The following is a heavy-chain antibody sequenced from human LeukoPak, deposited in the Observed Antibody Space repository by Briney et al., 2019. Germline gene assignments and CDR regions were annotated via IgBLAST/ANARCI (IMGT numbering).Heavy chain of an antibody. CDR2: IRTAGSTR. CDR3: VRGGYCGSTICYSLNAFDI. J-gene: IGHJ3*02. CDR1: GFTFSSYS. V-gene: IGHV3-48*02. D-gene: IGHD2-2*01. Sequence: PGGSLRLSCAAAGFTFSSYSMNWVRQAPGKGLEWVSYIRTAGSTRYYADAVKGRFTISRDDANHSLYLQMNSLIDEDTAVYYCVRGGYCGSTICYSLNAFDIWGQGTTVTVSS.